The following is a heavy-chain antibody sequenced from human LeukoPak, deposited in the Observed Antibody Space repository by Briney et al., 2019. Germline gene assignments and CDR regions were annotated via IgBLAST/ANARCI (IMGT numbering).Heavy chain of an antibody. CDR1: GFTFSSYA. V-gene: IGHV3-30-3*01. J-gene: IGHJ4*02. D-gene: IGHD3-10*01. CDR2: ISYDGSNK. CDR3: ASNYGSGSYIGY. Sequence: PGGSLRLSCAASGFTFSSYAMHWVRQAPGKGLEWVAVISYDGSNKYYADSVKGRFTISRDNSKNTLYLQMNSLRAEDTAVYYCASNYGSGSYIGYWGQGTLVTVSS.